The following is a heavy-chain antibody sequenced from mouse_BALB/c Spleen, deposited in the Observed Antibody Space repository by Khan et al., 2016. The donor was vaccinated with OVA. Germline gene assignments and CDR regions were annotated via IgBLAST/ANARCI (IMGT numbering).Heavy chain of an antibody. J-gene: IGHJ2*01. CDR3: ARGRYDYFTY. Sequence: QIQLVQSGPELKKPGETVKISCKASGYTFTDYSMHWVKQAPGQGLKWMGWINTDTGETTYADDFKRRFAFSLETSASTAYLQLNNLQKDDAAAYFCARGRYDYFTYWGQGTTLTVSS. CDR2: INTDTGET. CDR1: GYTFTDYS. D-gene: IGHD1-1*02. V-gene: IGHV9-2-1*01.